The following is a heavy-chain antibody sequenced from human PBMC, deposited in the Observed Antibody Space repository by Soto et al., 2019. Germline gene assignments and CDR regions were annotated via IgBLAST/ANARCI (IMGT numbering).Heavy chain of an antibody. CDR3: ARSYGYSYGYVDY. V-gene: IGHV1-69*12. J-gene: IGHJ4*02. CDR1: GCTFRSYA. Sequence: QVQLVQSGAEVKKPGSSVKVSCKASGCTFRSYAISWVRQAPGQGLEWMGGIIPIFGTANYAQKFQGRVTINAAESTSTAYMELSSLSSEYTAVNYCARSYGYSYGYVDYWGQGTLVTVSS. D-gene: IGHD5-18*01. CDR2: IIPIFGTA.